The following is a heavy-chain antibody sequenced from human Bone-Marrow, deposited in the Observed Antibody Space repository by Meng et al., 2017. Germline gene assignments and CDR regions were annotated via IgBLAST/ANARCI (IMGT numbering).Heavy chain of an antibody. V-gene: IGHV4-4*03. CDR3: AASPGWWRIDS. J-gene: IGHJ4*02. D-gene: IGHD6-19*01. CDR2: FHHSGTT. CDR1: GASVSSGYW. Sequence: VHLKGAGPGRVQPPGTPSLPCGVSGASVSSGYWWTWVRQPPGKGLEWIGEFHHSGTTNYNPSLRSRVTISVDTSKNQFSLRLTSVTAADTAVYYCAASPGWWRIDSWGQGTLVTVSS.